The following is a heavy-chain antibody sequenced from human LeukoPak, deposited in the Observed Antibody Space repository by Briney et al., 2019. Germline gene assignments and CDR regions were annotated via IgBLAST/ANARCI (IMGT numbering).Heavy chain of an antibody. D-gene: IGHD4-17*01. V-gene: IGHV3-30*18. CDR2: ISYDGSNK. Sequence: TGGSLRLSCVASGFTFSSYGMHWVRQAPGKGLEWVAVISYDGSNKYYADSVKGRFTISRDNSKNTLYLQMNSLRAEDTAVYYCAKDNTVTTLYYWGQGTLVTVSS. CDR3: AKDNTVTTLYY. CDR1: GFTFSSYG. J-gene: IGHJ4*02.